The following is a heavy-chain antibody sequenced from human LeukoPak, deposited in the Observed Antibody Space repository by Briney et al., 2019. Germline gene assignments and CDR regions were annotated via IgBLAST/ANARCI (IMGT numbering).Heavy chain of an antibody. V-gene: IGHV1-2*02. CDR3: ARYDGGTGTSDY. Sequence: ASVRVSCRASGYTFTGYYMHWGRQAPGQGREWMGWINPNSGGTNYAQKFQGRVTMTRDTSISTAYMELSRLRSDDTAVYYCARYDGGTGTSDYWGQGTLVTVSS. D-gene: IGHD1-1*01. CDR2: INPNSGGT. CDR1: GYTFTGYY. J-gene: IGHJ4*02.